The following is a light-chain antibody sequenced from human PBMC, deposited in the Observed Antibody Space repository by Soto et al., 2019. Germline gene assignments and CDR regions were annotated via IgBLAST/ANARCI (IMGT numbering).Light chain of an antibody. CDR2: MAS. CDR1: QSLLHSNGFNY. Sequence: EIVVTQSPLSLPVILGEPASISCRSSQSLLHSNGFNYLDWYLQRPGQSPQLLIYMASSRASGVPDGFSGGGADTVFTLTITRGEGEDVGIYYCRKAVQPPWSLGQGTRVDIK. J-gene: IGKJ1*01. V-gene: IGKV2-28*01. CDR3: RKAVQPPWS.